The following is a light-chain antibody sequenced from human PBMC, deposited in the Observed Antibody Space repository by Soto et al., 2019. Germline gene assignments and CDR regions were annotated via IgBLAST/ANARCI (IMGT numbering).Light chain of an antibody. V-gene: IGKV1-27*01. CDR1: QDISNY. CDR3: QKYNGAPPET. Sequence: DIQMTQSPSSLSATVGDRVTITCRASQDISNYLAWHQQKSGKVPKLLIYAASTLQPGVPSRFSGSGSGTDFTLTISSLQPEDVATYYCQKYNGAPPETFGPGTKVAIK. CDR2: AAS. J-gene: IGKJ3*01.